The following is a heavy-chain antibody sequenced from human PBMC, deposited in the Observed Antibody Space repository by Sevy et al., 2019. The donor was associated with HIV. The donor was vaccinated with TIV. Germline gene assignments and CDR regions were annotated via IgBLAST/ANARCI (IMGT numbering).Heavy chain of an antibody. CDR3: ARLSGTYYPFDI. V-gene: IGHV4-61*08. J-gene: IGHJ4*02. CDR2: IYHTGSS. Sequence: SETLSLTCSVSGVSVSSGGYYWTWIRQSPGKGLEWIAYIYHTGSSTYNPSLKNRVTISVDKSKDQLSLTLNSVTSADTAVYFCARLSGTYYPFDIWGQGTLVTVSS. CDR1: GVSVSSGGYY. D-gene: IGHD1-26*01.